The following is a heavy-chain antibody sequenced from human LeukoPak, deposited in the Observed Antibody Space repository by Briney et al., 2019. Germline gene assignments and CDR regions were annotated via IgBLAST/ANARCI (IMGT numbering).Heavy chain of an antibody. Sequence: PGGSLRLSCAASGFTFSSYSMNWVRQAPGKGLGWVASLNLDGSDKYYVDSVKGRFTISRDNAKNSLYLRMDSLRVEDTAVYYCAKGKRYPDYWGQGTLVTVSS. V-gene: IGHV3-7*03. CDR3: AKGKRYPDY. J-gene: IGHJ4*02. CDR2: LNLDGSDK. CDR1: GFTFSSYS. D-gene: IGHD1-1*01.